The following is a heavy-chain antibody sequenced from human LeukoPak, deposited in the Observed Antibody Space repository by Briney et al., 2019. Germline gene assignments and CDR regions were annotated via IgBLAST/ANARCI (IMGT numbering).Heavy chain of an antibody. CDR2: ISVYNGNT. CDR1: GYAFTNYA. J-gene: IGHJ4*02. V-gene: IGHV1-18*01. Sequence: ASVNVSCKASGYAFTNYAISWVRQAPGQGLEWMGWISVYNGNTNYAQKLQGRVTMTADTSTTTAYMELRSLRSDDTAVYYCARGYSGSATCRHFDYWGQGALVTVSS. D-gene: IGHD2-2*01. CDR3: ARGYSGSATCRHFDY.